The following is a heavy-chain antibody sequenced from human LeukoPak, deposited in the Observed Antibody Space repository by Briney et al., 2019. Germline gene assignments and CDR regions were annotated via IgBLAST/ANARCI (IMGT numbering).Heavy chain of an antibody. J-gene: IGHJ4*02. CDR3: ARSSLHDSGSSFDY. V-gene: IGHV3-48*01. D-gene: IGHD3-10*01. Sequence: GGSLRLSCAASGFTFSSYSMNWVRQAPGKGLEWVSYISTSSSTIYYADSVKGRFTISRDNSKNALYLQMNSLRAEDTAVYYCARSSLHDSGSSFDYWGQGTLVTVSS. CDR1: GFTFSSYS. CDR2: ISTSSSTI.